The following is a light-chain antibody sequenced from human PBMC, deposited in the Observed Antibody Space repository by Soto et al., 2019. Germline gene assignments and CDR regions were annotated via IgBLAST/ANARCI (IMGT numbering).Light chain of an antibody. J-gene: IGLJ2*01. CDR3: SSYSSTNTLVV. CDR2: DVS. CDR1: NSDVGGYNY. Sequence: QSALTQPASVSGSPGQSITISCTGTNSDVGGYNYVSWYHQQPGNAPKLLIYDVSNRPSGVSNRFSGSKSGNTASLTISGLQADDEGDYYCSSYSSTNTLVVFGGGTKLTVL. V-gene: IGLV2-14*01.